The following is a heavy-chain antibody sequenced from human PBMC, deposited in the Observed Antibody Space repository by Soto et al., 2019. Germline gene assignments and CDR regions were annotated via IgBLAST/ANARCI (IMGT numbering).Heavy chain of an antibody. D-gene: IGHD2-15*01. J-gene: IGHJ4*02. V-gene: IGHV1-8*01. CDR2: MNPNSGNT. CDR1: GYTFTSYD. Sequence: ASVKVSCKASGYTFTSYDINWVRQATGQGLEWMGWMNPNSGNTGYAQKFQGRVTMTRNTSISTTYMELSSLRSEDTAVYYCAGGYCSGGSCYALPVDYWGQGTLVTVSS. CDR3: AGGYCSGGSCYALPVDY.